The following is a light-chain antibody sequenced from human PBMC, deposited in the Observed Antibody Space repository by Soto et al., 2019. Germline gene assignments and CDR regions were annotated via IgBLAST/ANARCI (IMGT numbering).Light chain of an antibody. J-gene: IGKJ4*01. CDR2: GAS. CDR1: QSVSRN. V-gene: IGKV3-15*01. CDR3: LQHNTYPLT. Sequence: EVVLTQSPATLSVSPGDRATLSCRASQSVSRNLAWYQQKPGQAPRLLIYGASTRATGVPARFSGSGSATEFTLSISSLQPEDFATYYCLQHNTYPLTFGGGTKVEIK.